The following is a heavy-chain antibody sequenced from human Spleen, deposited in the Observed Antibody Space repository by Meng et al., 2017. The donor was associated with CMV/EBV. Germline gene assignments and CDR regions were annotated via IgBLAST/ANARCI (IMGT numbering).Heavy chain of an antibody. V-gene: IGHV1-18*01. CDR2: ISPYNGNT. J-gene: IGHJ6*02. CDR1: GYTFSDSG. Sequence: ASVKVSCKASGYTFSDSGISWVRLAPGQGLEWMGWISPYNGNTNYAQKVQGRVTMTKDIPTNTAYMELRGLTSDDTAVYYCARSRGRIVAAPNHYGLDVWGQGTTVTSP. CDR3: ARSRGRIVAAPNHYGLDV. D-gene: IGHD2-15*01.